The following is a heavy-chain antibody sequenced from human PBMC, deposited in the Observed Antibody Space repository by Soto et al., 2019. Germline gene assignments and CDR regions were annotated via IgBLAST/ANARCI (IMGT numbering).Heavy chain of an antibody. V-gene: IGHV3-23*01. CDR2: ISGSGGST. CDR1: GFTFSSYA. Sequence: PGGSLRLSCAASGFTFSSYAMSWVRRAPGKGLEWVSAISGSGGSTYYADSVKGRFTISRDNSKNTLYLQFNSLRAEDTAVYYCAKAQGITIFGVVIIGGMDVWGQGTTVTVSS. J-gene: IGHJ6*02. CDR3: AKAQGITIFGVVIIGGMDV. D-gene: IGHD3-3*01.